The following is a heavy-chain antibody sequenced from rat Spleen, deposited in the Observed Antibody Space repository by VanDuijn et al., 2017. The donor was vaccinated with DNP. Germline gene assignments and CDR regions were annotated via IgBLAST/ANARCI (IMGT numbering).Heavy chain of an antibody. V-gene: IGHV2-6*01. CDR1: GFSLTSYT. D-gene: IGHD5-1*01. CDR3: ARVLWED. CDR2: ISSGGSS. J-gene: IGHJ2*01. Sequence: QVQLKESGPGLVQPSQTLSLTCTVSGFSLTSYTVSWVRQPPGKGLEWIVAISSGGSSYFNSALKSRLSISRDTSTSQVFLKRTSLQTEDTATYYCARVLWEDWGQGVMVTVSS.